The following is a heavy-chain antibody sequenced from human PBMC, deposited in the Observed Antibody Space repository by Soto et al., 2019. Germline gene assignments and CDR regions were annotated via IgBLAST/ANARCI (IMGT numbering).Heavy chain of an antibody. J-gene: IGHJ4*02. CDR3: ASLNPRRGNYYDSSGYNYYFDY. D-gene: IGHD3-22*01. V-gene: IGHV5-51*01. CDR1: GYNFTNYW. CDR2: IYPGDSDT. Sequence: PGESLKISCKGSGYNFTNYWIGWVRQMPGKGLEWMGIIYPGDSDTRYSPSFQGQVTISADKSISTAYLQWSSLKASDTAMYYCASLNPRRGNYYDSSGYNYYFDYWGQETLVTVSS.